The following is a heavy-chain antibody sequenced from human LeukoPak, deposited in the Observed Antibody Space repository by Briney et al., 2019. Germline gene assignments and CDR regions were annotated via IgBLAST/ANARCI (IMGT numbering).Heavy chain of an antibody. CDR3: ADYTSIAAREYFQH. J-gene: IGHJ1*01. CDR1: GGSISSSTYY. CDR2: IYYSGST. Sequence: SETLSLTCTVSGGSISSSTYYWGWIRQPPGKGLEWIASIYYSGSTYYNPSLKSRVTISVDTSKNQFSLKLNSVTAADTAVYYCADYTSIAAREYFQHWGQGTLVTVSS. D-gene: IGHD6-6*01. V-gene: IGHV4-39*01.